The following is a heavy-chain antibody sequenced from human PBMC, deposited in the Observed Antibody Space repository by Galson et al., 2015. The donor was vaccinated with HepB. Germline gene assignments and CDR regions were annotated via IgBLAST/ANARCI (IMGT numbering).Heavy chain of an antibody. V-gene: IGHV5-51*01. Sequence: QSGAEVKKPGESLKISCKGSGYSFSTYWIGWVRQMPGRGLEWMGIIYPGDSDTRYSPSFQGQVTISVDKSISTAYLHWSSLKASDTAMYYCARHLAMLREVPKHFDYWGQGTLVTVSS. CDR3: ARHLAMLREVPKHFDY. CDR1: GYSFSTYW. CDR2: IYPGDSDT. D-gene: IGHD3-10*01. J-gene: IGHJ4*02.